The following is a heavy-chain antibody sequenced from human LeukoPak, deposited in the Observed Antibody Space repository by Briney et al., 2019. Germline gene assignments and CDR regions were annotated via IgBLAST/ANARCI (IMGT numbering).Heavy chain of an antibody. CDR3: AKGGIIKCGGDCYTPAWYYFDY. J-gene: IGHJ4*02. V-gene: IGHV3-23*01. CDR2: ISGSGGST. Sequence: PGGSLRLSCAASGFTFSSYAMSWVRQAPGKGLEWVSAISGSGGSTYYADSVKGRFTISRDNSKNTLYLQMNSLRAEDTAVYYCAKGGIIKCGGDCYTPAWYYFDYWGQGTLVTVSS. D-gene: IGHD2-21*01. CDR1: GFTFSSYA.